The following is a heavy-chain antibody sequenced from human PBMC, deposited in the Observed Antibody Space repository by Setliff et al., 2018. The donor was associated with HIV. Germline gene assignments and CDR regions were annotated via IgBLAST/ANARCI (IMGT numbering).Heavy chain of an antibody. Sequence: PGGSLRLSCAASGFTLSDHYMDWVRQAPGKGLEWVGRTRNKASSYTTEYAASVKGRISISRDDSKNSVYLQMNSLKTEDTAVYYCARARYSSGYYVSFDYWGQGTLVTVSS. J-gene: IGHJ4*02. CDR3: ARARYSSGYYVSFDY. CDR2: TRNKASSYTT. V-gene: IGHV3-72*01. D-gene: IGHD6-19*01. CDR1: GFTLSDHY.